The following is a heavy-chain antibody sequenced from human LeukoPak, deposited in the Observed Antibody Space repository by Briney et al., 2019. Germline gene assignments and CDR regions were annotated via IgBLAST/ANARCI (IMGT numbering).Heavy chain of an antibody. V-gene: IGHV4-59*01. D-gene: IGHD2-15*01. J-gene: IGHJ4*02. Sequence: SETLSPTCTVSGGSISNYYWSWIRQPPGKGLESIGYIYYSGSTNYNPSLKSRVTISVDMSKNQFSLELNSVTAADTAVYYCARGRFELPFWGQGTLVTVSS. CDR1: GGSISNYY. CDR3: ARGRFELPF. CDR2: IYYSGST.